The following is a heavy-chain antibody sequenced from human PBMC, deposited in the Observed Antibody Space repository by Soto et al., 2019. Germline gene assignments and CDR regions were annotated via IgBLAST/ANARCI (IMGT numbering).Heavy chain of an antibody. J-gene: IGHJ6*02. V-gene: IGHV1-8*01. CDR1: GYTFTSYD. CDR3: VTTELAMSSRSSWPYGMDV. Sequence: QVQLVQSGAEVKKPGASVKVSCKASGYTFTSYDINWVRQATGQGLEWMGWMNPNSGNTGYAQKFQGRVTMTRNTSISTAYMELSSLRSEDTAVYYCVTTELAMSSRSSWPYGMDVWGQGTTVTVSS. CDR2: MNPNSGNT. D-gene: IGHD6-13*01.